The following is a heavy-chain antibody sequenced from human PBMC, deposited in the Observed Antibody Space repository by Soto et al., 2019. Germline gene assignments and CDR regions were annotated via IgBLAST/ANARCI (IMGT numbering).Heavy chain of an antibody. D-gene: IGHD3-10*01. CDR1: GGSISSGDYY. Sequence: SETLSLTCTVSGGSISSGDYYWSWIRQPPGKGLEWIGYIYYSGSTYYNPSLKSRVTISVDTATNQFSLKLSSVTAADTAVYYCARGNYGSGSYYYDYWGQGTMVTVSS. J-gene: IGHJ4*02. CDR2: IYYSGST. CDR3: ARGNYGSGSYYYDY. V-gene: IGHV4-30-4*01.